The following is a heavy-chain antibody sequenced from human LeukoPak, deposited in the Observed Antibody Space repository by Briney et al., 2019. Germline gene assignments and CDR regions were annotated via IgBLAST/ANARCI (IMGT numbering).Heavy chain of an antibody. V-gene: IGHV3-53*01. CDR3: ARGGLVGAHWCPAGY. CDR1: GFTVSSNY. CDR2: IYSGGST. D-gene: IGHD1-26*01. Sequence: PGGSLRLSCAASGFTVSSNYMSWVRQAPGKGLEWVSVIYSGGSTYYADPVKGRFTISRDNSKNTLYLQMNSLRAEDTAVYYCARGGLVGAHWCPAGYWGQGTLVTVSS. J-gene: IGHJ4*02.